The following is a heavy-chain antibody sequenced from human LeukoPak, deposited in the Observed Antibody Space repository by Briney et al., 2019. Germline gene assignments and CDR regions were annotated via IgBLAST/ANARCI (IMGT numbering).Heavy chain of an antibody. CDR2: ISWNSGSI. J-gene: IGHJ4*02. Sequence: GGSLRLSCAASGFTFDDYAMHWVRQAPGKGLEWVSGISWNSGSIGYADSVKGRFTISRDNAKNTLYLQMNSVRAEDTAVYYCARETIWSGYYHFDYWGQGTLVTVSS. D-gene: IGHD3-3*01. V-gene: IGHV3-9*01. CDR3: ARETIWSGYYHFDY. CDR1: GFTFDDYA.